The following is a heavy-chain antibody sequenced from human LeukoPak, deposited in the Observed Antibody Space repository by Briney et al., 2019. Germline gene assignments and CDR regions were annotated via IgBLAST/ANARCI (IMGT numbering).Heavy chain of an antibody. D-gene: IGHD5-18*01. CDR2: ISYDGSSK. V-gene: IGHV3-30-3*01. CDR1: GFTFSSYA. J-gene: IGHJ4*02. CDR3: ARASKAGYTAMVPLDY. Sequence: GGSLRLSCAASGFTFSSYAMHWVRQAPGKGLEWVAVISYDGSSKYYADSVKGRFTISGDNSKNTLYLQMNSLRAEDTAVYYCARASKAGYTAMVPLDYWGQGTLVTVSS.